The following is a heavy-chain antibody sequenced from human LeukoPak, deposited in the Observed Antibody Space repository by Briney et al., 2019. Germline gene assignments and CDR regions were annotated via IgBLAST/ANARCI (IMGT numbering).Heavy chain of an antibody. J-gene: IGHJ3*02. CDR2: ISSSASTI. CDR3: ARVSGGAFDI. Sequence: GGSLRLSYAASGFTFSAYEMNWVRQAPGKGLEWVSYISSSASTIYYADSVKGRFTISRDNAKNSLYLQMNSLRAEDTAAYYCARVSGGAFDIWGQGTMVTVSS. V-gene: IGHV3-48*03. CDR1: GFTFSAYE. D-gene: IGHD3-10*01.